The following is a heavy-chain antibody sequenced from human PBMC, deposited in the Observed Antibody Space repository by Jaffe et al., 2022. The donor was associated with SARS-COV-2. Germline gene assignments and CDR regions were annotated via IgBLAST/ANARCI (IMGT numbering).Heavy chain of an antibody. J-gene: IGHJ6*03. CDR2: INHSGST. V-gene: IGHV4-34*01. Sequence: QVQLQQWGAGLLKPSETLSLTCAVYGGSFSGYYWSWIRQPPGKGLEWIGEINHSGSTNYNPSLKSRVTISVDTSKNQFSLKLSSVTAADTAVYYCARGWSYYDILTGYYNSYYYMDVWGKGTTVTVSS. CDR1: GGSFSGYY. CDR3: ARGWSYYDILTGYYNSYYYMDV. D-gene: IGHD3-9*01.